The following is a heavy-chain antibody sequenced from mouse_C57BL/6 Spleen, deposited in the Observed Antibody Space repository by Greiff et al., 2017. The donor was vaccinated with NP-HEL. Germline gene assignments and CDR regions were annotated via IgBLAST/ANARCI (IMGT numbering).Heavy chain of an antibody. D-gene: IGHD2-5*01. V-gene: IGHV1-18*01. CDR3: ARSYYSKDAMDY. CDR2: INPNNGGT. Sequence: EVKLQQSGPELVKPGASVKIPCKASGYTFTDYNMDWVKQSHGKSLEWIGDINPNNGGTIYNQKFKGKATLTVDKSSSTAYMELRSLTSEDTAVYYCARSYYSKDAMDYWGQGTSVTVSS. J-gene: IGHJ4*01. CDR1: GYTFTDYN.